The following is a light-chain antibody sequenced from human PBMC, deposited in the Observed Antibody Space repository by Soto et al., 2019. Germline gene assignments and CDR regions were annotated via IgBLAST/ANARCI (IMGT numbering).Light chain of an antibody. V-gene: IGKV3-15*01. CDR3: QQYNKWPPLT. CDR1: QSVSSS. CDR2: GAS. J-gene: IGKJ4*01. Sequence: EIVMTQSPATLSVSPGERATLSCRASQSVSSSLAWYQQKPGHAPRLLIHGASTRATGIPARFSGSGSGTEFTLTISSLQSEDSAVYYCQQYNKWPPLTFGGGTKVEI.